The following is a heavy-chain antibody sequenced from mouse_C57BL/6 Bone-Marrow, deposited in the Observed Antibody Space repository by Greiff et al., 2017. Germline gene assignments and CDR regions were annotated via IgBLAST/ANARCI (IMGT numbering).Heavy chain of an antibody. V-gene: IGHV5-15*01. CDR1: GFTFSDYG. Sequence: EVMLVESGGGLVQPGGSLKLSCAASGFTFSDYGMAWVRQAPRKGPEWVAFISNLAYSIYYADTVTGRFTISRENAKDTLYLGMSSLRSEDTAMDYCARHSYYYGSRGYAMDYWGQGTSVTVSS. J-gene: IGHJ4*01. CDR2: ISNLAYSI. D-gene: IGHD1-1*01. CDR3: ARHSYYYGSRGYAMDY.